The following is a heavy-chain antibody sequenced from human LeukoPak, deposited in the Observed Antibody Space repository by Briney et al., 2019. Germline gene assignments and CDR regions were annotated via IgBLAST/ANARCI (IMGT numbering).Heavy chain of an antibody. CDR2: ISHSGSP. D-gene: IGHD3-16*02. CDR1: GYSNSSGYY. J-gene: IGHJ4*02. Sequence: KTSETLSLTCTVSGYSNSSGYYWGWFRQTPGKGLEWTASISHSGSPYYNPSLKSRVTISEDLSRNLFSLTLNSVTAADAAVYYCAREGRENIAIGVDWGRGALVTVSS. CDR3: AREGRENIAIGVD. V-gene: IGHV4-38-2*02.